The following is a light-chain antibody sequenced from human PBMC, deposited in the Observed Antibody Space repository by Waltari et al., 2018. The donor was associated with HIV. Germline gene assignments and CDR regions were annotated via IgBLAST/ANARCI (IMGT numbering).Light chain of an antibody. V-gene: IGLV3-19*01. CDR3: NSRDSSGNHVV. CDR2: GKN. J-gene: IGLJ2*01. CDR1: SLRSYY. Sequence: SSELTQDPAVSVALGQTVRITCQGDSLRSYYASWYQQKPGQAPVLVIYGKNNRHSGIPDRFSGSISGNTAFLTMTGAQAEDEADYYCNSRDSSGNHVVFGGGTKLTVL.